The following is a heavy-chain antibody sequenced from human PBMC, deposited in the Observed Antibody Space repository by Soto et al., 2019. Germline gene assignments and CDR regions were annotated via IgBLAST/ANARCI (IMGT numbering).Heavy chain of an antibody. CDR3: ARGPPLGWFGEYSHMPDYYGMDV. V-gene: IGHV4-31*03. D-gene: IGHD3-10*01. J-gene: IGHJ6*02. Sequence: QVQLQESGPGLVKPSQTLSLTCTVSGGSISSGGYYWSWIRQHPGKGLEWIGYIYYSGSTYYNPSLTSRVTISVDTSKNQFSLKLSSVTAADTAVYYCARGPPLGWFGEYSHMPDYYGMDVWGQGTTVTVSS. CDR1: GGSISSGGYY. CDR2: IYYSGST.